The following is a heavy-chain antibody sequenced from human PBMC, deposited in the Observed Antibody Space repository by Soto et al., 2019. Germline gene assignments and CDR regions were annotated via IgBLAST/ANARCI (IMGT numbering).Heavy chain of an antibody. Sequence: QVQLVQSGAEVKKPGASVKVSCKASGYTFITYGVSWVRQAPGQGLDWLGWISTYNGNTRYAERVQGRVTMTTDTTTNTAYMELRNLGSDDTAVYYCAREPTDYYDNSANYFLDYWGQGTLVTVSS. CDR2: ISTYNGNT. CDR3: AREPTDYYDNSANYFLDY. D-gene: IGHD3-22*01. J-gene: IGHJ4*02. CDR1: GYTFITYG. V-gene: IGHV1-18*01.